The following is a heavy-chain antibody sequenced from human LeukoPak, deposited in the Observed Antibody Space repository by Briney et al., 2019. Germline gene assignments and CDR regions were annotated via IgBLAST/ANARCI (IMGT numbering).Heavy chain of an antibody. CDR1: GGSISSYY. CDR3: ARDRCSGGSCYSDY. D-gene: IGHD2-15*01. CDR2: ICYSGST. V-gene: IGHV4-59*01. Sequence: SETLPLTCTVSGGSISSYYWSWIRQPPGKGLEWIGYICYSGSTNYNPSLKSRVTISVDTSKNQFSLKLSSVTAADTAVYYCARDRCSGGSCYSDYWGQGTLVTVSS. J-gene: IGHJ4*02.